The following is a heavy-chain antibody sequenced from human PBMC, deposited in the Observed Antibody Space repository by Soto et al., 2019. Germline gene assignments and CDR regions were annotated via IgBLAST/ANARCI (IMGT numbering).Heavy chain of an antibody. CDR2: ISYDGSKD. Sequence: GGSLRLSCAASGFTFSSYGMHWVRQAPGKGLEWVAVISYDGSKDSYGDSVKGRFTISRDKSKNTLYLQMNSLRVEDTAVYYCATRGEEARLYNFGYWGQGTLVTVSS. V-gene: IGHV3-30*03. CDR1: GFTFSSYG. CDR3: ATRGEEARLYNFGY. D-gene: IGHD6-6*01. J-gene: IGHJ4*02.